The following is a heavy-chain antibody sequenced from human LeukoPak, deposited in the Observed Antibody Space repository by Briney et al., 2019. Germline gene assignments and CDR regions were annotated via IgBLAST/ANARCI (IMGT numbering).Heavy chain of an antibody. CDR3: ARVPSRFGSSTWYFDL. CDR1: GGSISGYY. Sequence: PSETLSLTCTVSGGSISGYYWSWIRQPPGEGLEWIGYIYYGGNTNYNPSLTSRVTISVDTKNQFSLNLSSVTAADTAVYYCARVPSRFGSSTWYFDLWGRGTLVAVSS. CDR2: IYYGGNT. V-gene: IGHV4-59*01. J-gene: IGHJ2*01. D-gene: IGHD3-10*01.